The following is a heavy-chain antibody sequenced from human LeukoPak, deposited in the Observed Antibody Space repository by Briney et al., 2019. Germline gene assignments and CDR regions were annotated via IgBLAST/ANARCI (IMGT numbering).Heavy chain of an antibody. Sequence: ASVKVSCKASGYSFTDNYIHWVRQAPGQGLEWMGRINPNTGVTNYAEYFQGRVTMTRDTSISTAYMELSRLRSDDTAMFYCARDLWYWGQGTLVTVSS. CDR3: ARDLWY. J-gene: IGHJ4*02. CDR1: GYSFTDNY. D-gene: IGHD2-15*01. CDR2: INPNTGVT. V-gene: IGHV1-2*06.